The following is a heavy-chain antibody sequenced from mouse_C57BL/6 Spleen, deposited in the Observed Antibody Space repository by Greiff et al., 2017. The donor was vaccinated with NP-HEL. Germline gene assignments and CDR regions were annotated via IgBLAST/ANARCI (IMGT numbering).Heavy chain of an antibody. CDR3: ARSRDYGMHY. V-gene: IGHV1-26*01. Sequence: VQLQQSGPELVKPGASVKISCKASGYTFTDYYMNWVKQSHGKSLEWIGDINPNNGGTSYNQKFKGKATLTVDKSSSTAYMELRSLTSEDSAVYYCARSRDYGMHYWGQGTSVTVSS. D-gene: IGHD2-4*01. CDR2: INPNNGGT. J-gene: IGHJ4*01. CDR1: GYTFTDYY.